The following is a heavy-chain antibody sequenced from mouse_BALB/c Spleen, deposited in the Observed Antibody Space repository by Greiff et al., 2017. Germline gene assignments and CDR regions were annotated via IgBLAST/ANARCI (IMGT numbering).Heavy chain of an antibody. V-gene: IGHV1-53*01. Sequence: QVQLQQPGAELVKPGASVKLSCKASGYTFTSYYMYWVKQRPGQGLEWIGGINPSNGGTKYNEKFKGKATLTSDKSSSTAYMELSSLTSEDSAVYYCACLITPYFDVWGAGTTVTVSS. CDR2: INPSNGGT. CDR3: ACLITPYFDV. CDR1: GYTFTSYY. D-gene: IGHD1-1*01. J-gene: IGHJ1*01.